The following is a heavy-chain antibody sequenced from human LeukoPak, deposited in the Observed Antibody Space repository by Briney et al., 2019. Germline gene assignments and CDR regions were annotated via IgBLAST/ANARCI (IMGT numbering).Heavy chain of an antibody. CDR2: IYHSGST. J-gene: IGHJ3*02. D-gene: IGHD5-18*01. V-gene: IGHV4-38-2*01. CDR3: ARRVDTAMDDDAFDI. Sequence: SETLSLTCAVSGYSISSGYYWGWIRQPPGKGLEWIGSIYHSGSTYYNPSLKSRVTISVDTSKNQFSLKLSSVIAADTAVYYCARRVDTAMDDDAFDIWGQGTMVTVSS. CDR1: GYSISSGYY.